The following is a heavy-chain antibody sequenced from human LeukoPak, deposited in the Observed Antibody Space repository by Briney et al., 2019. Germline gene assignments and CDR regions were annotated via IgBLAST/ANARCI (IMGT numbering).Heavy chain of an antibody. V-gene: IGHV4-30-2*01. CDR2: IYHSGST. CDR1: GGSISSGGYS. D-gene: IGHD5-12*01. CDR3: ARVEGYSGYDWALDY. Sequence: SETLSLTCTVSGGSISSGGYSWSWIRQPPGKGLEWIGYIYHSGSTYYNPSLKSRVTISVDRSKNQFSLKLSSVTAADTAVYYCARVEGYSGYDWALDYWGQGTLVTVSS. J-gene: IGHJ4*02.